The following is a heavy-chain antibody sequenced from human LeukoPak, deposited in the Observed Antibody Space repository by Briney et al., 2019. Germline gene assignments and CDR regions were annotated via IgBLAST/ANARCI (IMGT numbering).Heavy chain of an antibody. D-gene: IGHD2-15*01. V-gene: IGHV1-69*04. CDR1: GGTFSSYA. CDR3: ARDNSGVGGGGCFYYYYYGMDV. CDR2: IIPILGIA. J-gene: IGHJ6*02. Sequence: SVKVSCKASGGTFSSYAISWVRQAPGQGLEWMGRIIPILGIANYAQKFQGRVTITADKSTSTAYMELSSLRSEDTAVYYCARDNSGVGGGGCFYYYYYGMDVWGQGTTVTVSS.